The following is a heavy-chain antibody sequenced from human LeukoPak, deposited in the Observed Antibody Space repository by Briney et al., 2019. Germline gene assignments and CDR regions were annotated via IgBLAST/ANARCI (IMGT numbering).Heavy chain of an antibody. CDR1: GFTFSSYA. CDR2: ISYDGSNK. CDR3: AREGATSGWLFDY. Sequence: GRSLRLSCAASGFTFSSYAMHWVRQAPGKGLEWVAVISYDGSNKYYADSVKGRFTISRDNSKNTLYLQMGNLRIEDMAVYYCAREGATSGWLFDYWGQGTLVTVSS. V-gene: IGHV3-30*14. J-gene: IGHJ4*02. D-gene: IGHD6-19*01.